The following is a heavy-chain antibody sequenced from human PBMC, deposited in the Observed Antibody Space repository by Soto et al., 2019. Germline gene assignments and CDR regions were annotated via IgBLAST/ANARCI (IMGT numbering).Heavy chain of an antibody. Sequence: PSETLSLTCAVSGGSISSSNWWSWVRQPPGKGLEWIGEIYHSGSTNYNPSLKSRVTISVDKSKNQFSLKLSSVTAADTAVYYCARETGRYYYGSGSSAYGMDVWGQGTTVTAP. D-gene: IGHD3-10*01. V-gene: IGHV4-4*02. CDR2: IYHSGST. J-gene: IGHJ6*02. CDR3: ARETGRYYYGSGSSAYGMDV. CDR1: GGSISSSNW.